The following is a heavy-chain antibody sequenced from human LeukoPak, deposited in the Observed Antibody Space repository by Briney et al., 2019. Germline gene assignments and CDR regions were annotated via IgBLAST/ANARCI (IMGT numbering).Heavy chain of an antibody. Sequence: PGGSLRLSCAASGFTFSSYSMNWVRQAPGKGPEWVSSISSSSSYIYYADSVKGRFTISRDNAKNSLYLQMNSLRAEDTAVYYCARNVGAVATAFDIWGQGTMVTVSS. CDR2: ISSSSSYI. D-gene: IGHD6-19*01. V-gene: IGHV3-21*01. CDR3: ARNVGAVATAFDI. CDR1: GFTFSSYS. J-gene: IGHJ3*02.